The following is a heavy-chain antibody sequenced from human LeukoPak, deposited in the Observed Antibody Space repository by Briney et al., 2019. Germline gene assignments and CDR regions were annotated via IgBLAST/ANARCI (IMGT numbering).Heavy chain of an antibody. V-gene: IGHV4-59*01. Sequence: SETLSLTCTVSGGSISSYYWSWIRQPPGKGLEWIGYIYYSGSTNYNPSLKSRVTISVDTSKNQFSLKLSSVTAADTAVYYCARVPKGGRWFGEFDDYWGQGTLVTVSS. D-gene: IGHD3-10*01. J-gene: IGHJ4*02. CDR1: GGSISSYY. CDR3: ARVPKGGRWFGEFDDY. CDR2: IYYSGST.